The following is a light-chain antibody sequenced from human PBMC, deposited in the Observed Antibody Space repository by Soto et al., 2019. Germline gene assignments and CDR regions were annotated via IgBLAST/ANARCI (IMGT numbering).Light chain of an antibody. V-gene: IGLV2-23*01. CDR3: FSYAGNSIWL. Sequence: QSVLTQPASVSGSPGQSITISCTGTRSDVGSYNSIAWYQQHPGKAPRVVIFEATKRPSGISDRFSGSKSGYTASLTISGLQAEDEADYFCFSYAGNSIWLFGGGTKLTVL. CDR2: EAT. J-gene: IGLJ2*01. CDR1: RSDVGSYNS.